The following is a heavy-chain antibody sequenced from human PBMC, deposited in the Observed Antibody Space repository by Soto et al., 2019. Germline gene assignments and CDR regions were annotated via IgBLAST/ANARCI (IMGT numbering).Heavy chain of an antibody. Sequence: GGSLRFSCAASGFIFSNFGMHWVRQAPGKGLEWVAVIWYDGSNEYYADSVKGRFTISKDNSKNTLYLQMNSLRAEDTAVYYCARDDIPGIAVATYGMDVWGQGTTVTVSS. CDR2: IWYDGSNE. D-gene: IGHD6-19*01. J-gene: IGHJ6*02. CDR3: ARDDIPGIAVATYGMDV. V-gene: IGHV3-33*01. CDR1: GFIFSNFG.